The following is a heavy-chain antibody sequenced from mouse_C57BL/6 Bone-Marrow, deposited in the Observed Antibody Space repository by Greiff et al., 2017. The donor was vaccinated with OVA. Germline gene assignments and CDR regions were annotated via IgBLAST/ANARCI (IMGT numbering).Heavy chain of an antibody. Sequence: QVQLQQPGAELVKPGASVKLSCKASGYTFTSYWMPWVQQRPGKGLEWIGMIHPNSGSTNYNEKFKSQATLTVENSASTAYMQLSSLATEDYAVYNCVITGAVDYWGQGTSVTVSS. CDR3: VITGAVDY. CDR2: IHPNSGST. V-gene: IGHV1-64*01. CDR1: GYTFTSYW. J-gene: IGHJ4*01.